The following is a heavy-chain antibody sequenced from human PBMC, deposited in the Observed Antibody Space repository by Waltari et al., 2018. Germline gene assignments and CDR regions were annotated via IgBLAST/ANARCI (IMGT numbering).Heavy chain of an antibody. Sequence: QLLLQESGPGLVKPSETLSLTCSVPGDFITRIAYYWAWIRQSPGKKLEWIGTIYYSGITYYNPSVDSRVTMSVDTSQNQFSLRLSSVTAADTGVYYCTRRPYSTGWVWFDPWGQGTLVTVSS. V-gene: IGHV4-39*01. J-gene: IGHJ5*02. CDR1: GDFITRIAYY. D-gene: IGHD2-15*01. CDR3: TRRPYSTGWVWFDP. CDR2: IYYSGIT.